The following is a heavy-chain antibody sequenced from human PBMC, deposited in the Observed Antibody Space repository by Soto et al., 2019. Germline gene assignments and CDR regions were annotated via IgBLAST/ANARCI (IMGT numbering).Heavy chain of an antibody. CDR1: GYTFTSYD. J-gene: IGHJ5*02. V-gene: IGHV1-8*01. Sequence: ASVKVFCKASGYTFTSYDINWVRQATGQGLEWMGWMNPNSGNTVYAQRFQGRVTMTRNTSISTAYMELSSLRSEDTAVYYCARERNWFDPWGQGTLVTVSS. CDR2: MNPNSGNT. CDR3: ARERNWFDP.